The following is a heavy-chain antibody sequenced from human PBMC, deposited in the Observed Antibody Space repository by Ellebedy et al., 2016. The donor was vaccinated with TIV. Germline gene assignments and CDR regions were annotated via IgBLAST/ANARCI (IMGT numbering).Heavy chain of an antibody. CDR3: ARGLPFLEKHYYYYAMDV. Sequence: GESLKISXAASGFTVSSNYMTWVRQAPGKGLEWVSVIYSGGTTYYADSVKGRFTISRDNSKNTLSLQMNSLRAEDTAVYYCARGLPFLEKHYYYYAMDVWGQGTTVTVSS. V-gene: IGHV3-53*01. J-gene: IGHJ6*02. D-gene: IGHD3-3*02. CDR1: GFTVSSNY. CDR2: IYSGGTT.